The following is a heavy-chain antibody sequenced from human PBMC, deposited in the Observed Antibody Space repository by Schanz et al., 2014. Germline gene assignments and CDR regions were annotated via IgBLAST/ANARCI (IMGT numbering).Heavy chain of an antibody. D-gene: IGHD5-12*01. V-gene: IGHV3-23*04. Sequence: EVQLVESGGGLVKPGGSLRLSCSASGFTFSTYAMSWVRQAPGKGLEWVSRMIGSGSSVFYADSVKGRFTISRDSSKNTLFLQMNSLRAEDTAVYFCARDEGRDGYNLAFDVWGQGTLVTVSS. J-gene: IGHJ3*01. CDR2: MIGSGSSV. CDR3: ARDEGRDGYNLAFDV. CDR1: GFTFSTYA.